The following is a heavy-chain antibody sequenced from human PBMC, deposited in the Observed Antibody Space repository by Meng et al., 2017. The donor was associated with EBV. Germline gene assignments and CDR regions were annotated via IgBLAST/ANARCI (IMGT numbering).Heavy chain of an antibody. CDR1: GGSISTPNYY. J-gene: IGHJ4*02. CDR2: FYSVATT. Sequence: RLHRHESGPGLVKPSETLSLVCTVSGGSISTPNYYWGWIRQPPGKGLEWIGTFYSVATTFYNPSLKSRLTISVDTSKNQFSLRLSSVTAADTAIYYCVRGYDYGDYVDYWGQGTLVTVSS. V-gene: IGHV4-39*06. CDR3: VRGYDYGDYVDY. D-gene: IGHD4-17*01.